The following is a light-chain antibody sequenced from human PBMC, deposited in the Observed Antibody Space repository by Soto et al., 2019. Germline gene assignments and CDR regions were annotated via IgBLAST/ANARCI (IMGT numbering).Light chain of an antibody. V-gene: IGKV3-20*01. J-gene: IGKJ1*01. Sequence: ASQSVSSSYLAWYQQKHGQAPRLLIHGASTRAPGFPARFSGSGSGTDFTLTISRLEPEDCAVYYCQQYGSSPGTFGQGTKVDIK. CDR1: QSVSSSY. CDR3: QQYGSSPGT. CDR2: GAS.